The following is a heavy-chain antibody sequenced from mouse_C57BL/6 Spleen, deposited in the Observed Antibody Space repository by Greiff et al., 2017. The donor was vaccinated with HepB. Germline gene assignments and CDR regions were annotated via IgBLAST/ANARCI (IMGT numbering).Heavy chain of an antibody. CDR3: ARGGSNYEYYAMDY. CDR2: IYPRSGNT. V-gene: IGHV1-81*01. D-gene: IGHD2-5*01. CDR1: GYTFTSYG. J-gene: IGHJ4*01. Sequence: QVQLQQSGAELAMPGASVKLSCKASGYTFTSYGISWVKQRTGQGLEWIGEIYPRSGNTYYNEKFKGKATLTADKSSSTAYMELRSLTSEDSAVYFCARGGSNYEYYAMDYWGQGTSVTVSS.